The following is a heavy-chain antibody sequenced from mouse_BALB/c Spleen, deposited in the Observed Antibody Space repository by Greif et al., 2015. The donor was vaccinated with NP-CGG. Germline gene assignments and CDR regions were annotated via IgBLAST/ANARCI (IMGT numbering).Heavy chain of an antibody. CDR1: GYAFTNYL. D-gene: IGHD2-4*01. CDR2: INPGSGGT. V-gene: IGHV1-54*01. J-gene: IGHJ4*01. CDR3: ARWGYDYADAMDY. Sequence: QVQLQQSGAELVRPGTSVKVSCKAYGYAFTNYLIEWVKQRPGQGLEWIGVINPGSGGTNYNEKFKGKATLTADKSSSTGCMQLSSLTSDDSAVYFCARWGYDYADAMDYWGQGTSVTVSS.